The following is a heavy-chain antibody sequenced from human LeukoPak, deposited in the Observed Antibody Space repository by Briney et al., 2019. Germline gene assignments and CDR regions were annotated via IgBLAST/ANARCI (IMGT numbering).Heavy chain of an antibody. V-gene: IGHV4-59*12. Sequence: PSETLSLTCTVSGGSLSSYYWSWIRQPPGKGLEWIGYIYYSGTSDYNPALKSRLTISVDTSKNQFSLKLTSVTAADTAVYYCARGGGYNFIIDSWGQGTLVTVSS. CDR3: ARGGGYNFIIDS. CDR2: IYYSGTS. D-gene: IGHD5-24*01. J-gene: IGHJ4*02. CDR1: GGSLSSYY.